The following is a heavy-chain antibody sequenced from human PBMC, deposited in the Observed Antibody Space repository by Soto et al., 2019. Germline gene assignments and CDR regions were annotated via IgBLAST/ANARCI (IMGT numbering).Heavy chain of an antibody. Sequence: EVQLLESGGGLVQPGGSLRLSCAASGFTFSNYAMNWVRQAPGKGLEWVETIMSSSGSRYYADSVKGRFTISRDNSKNFLYLQMNSLRGDDTAVYYCAKVGSERYSGQHSDYWGQGTLVTISS. V-gene: IGHV3-23*01. CDR2: IMSSSGSR. J-gene: IGHJ4*02. D-gene: IGHD5-12*01. CDR3: AKVGSERYSGQHSDY. CDR1: GFTFSNYA.